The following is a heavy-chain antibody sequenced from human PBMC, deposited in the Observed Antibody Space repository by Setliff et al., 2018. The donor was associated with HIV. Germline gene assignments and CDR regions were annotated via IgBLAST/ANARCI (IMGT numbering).Heavy chain of an antibody. D-gene: IGHD1-26*01. V-gene: IGHV4-61*02. CDR1: GGSISSGSYY. CDR3: ARGGSGSPFDY. CDR2: IYTSGST. Sequence: SETLSLTCAVSGGSISSGSYYWSWIRQPAGKGLEWIGRIYTSGSTNYNPSLKSRVTISVDTSKNQFSLKLSSVTAADTAVYYCARGGSGSPFDYWGQGTLVTVSS. J-gene: IGHJ4*02.